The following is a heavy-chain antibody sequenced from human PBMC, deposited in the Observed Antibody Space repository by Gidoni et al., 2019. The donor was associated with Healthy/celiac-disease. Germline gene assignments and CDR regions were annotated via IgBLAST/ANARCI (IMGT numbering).Heavy chain of an antibody. J-gene: IGHJ3*02. D-gene: IGHD3-9*01. CDR2: ISWNSGSI. Sequence: EVQLVESGGGLVQPGRSLILSCAASGFTFDDYAMHWVRQAPGKGLEGVSGISWNSGSIGYADSVKGRFTISRDNAKNSLYLQMNSLRAEDTALYYCAKRYDILTGGDAFDIWGQGTMVTVSS. CDR3: AKRYDILTGGDAFDI. V-gene: IGHV3-9*01. CDR1: GFTFDDYA.